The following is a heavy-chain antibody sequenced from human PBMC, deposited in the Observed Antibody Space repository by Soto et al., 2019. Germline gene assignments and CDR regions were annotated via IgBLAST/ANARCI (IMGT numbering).Heavy chain of an antibody. Sequence: PSETLSLTCDVSGDTISTGGYTWAWIRQPPGKALEWIGHTYHSGNPYYNPSLKSRVIISVDRSKNQFSLRLDSVTAADTAMYYCVRRDPFRKVFDHWGPGILVTVSS. CDR3: VRRDPFRKVFDH. CDR2: TYHSGNP. CDR1: GDTISTGGYT. V-gene: IGHV4-30-2*01. J-gene: IGHJ4*02.